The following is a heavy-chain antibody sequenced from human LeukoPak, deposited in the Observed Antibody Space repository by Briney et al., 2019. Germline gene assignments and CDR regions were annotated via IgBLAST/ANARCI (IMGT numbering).Heavy chain of an antibody. V-gene: IGHV1-69*13. Sequence: EASVKVSCKASGGTFSSYAISWVRQAPGQGLEWMGGIIPIFGTANYAQKFQGRVTITADESTSTAYMELSSLRSEDTAVYYCARDVLKGYYDFWSGYYKDNWFDPWGQGTLVTVSS. D-gene: IGHD3-3*01. CDR3: ARDVLKGYYDFWSGYYKDNWFDP. J-gene: IGHJ5*02. CDR2: IIPIFGTA. CDR1: GGTFSSYA.